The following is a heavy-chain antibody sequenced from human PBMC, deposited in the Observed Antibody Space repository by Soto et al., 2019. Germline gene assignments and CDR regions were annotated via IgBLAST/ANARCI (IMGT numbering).Heavy chain of an antibody. CDR3: AREAGPDRWFDP. J-gene: IGHJ5*02. Sequence: SETLSLTCTVSGGSISSGGYYWSWIRQHPGKGLDWIGRISTSGTTNYNPSLKSRVTMSVDTSKNHFSLNLSSVTAADTAVYYCAREAGPDRWFDPWGQGTLVTVSS. CDR2: ISTSGTT. V-gene: IGHV4-61*02. D-gene: IGHD6-19*01. CDR1: GGSISSGGYY.